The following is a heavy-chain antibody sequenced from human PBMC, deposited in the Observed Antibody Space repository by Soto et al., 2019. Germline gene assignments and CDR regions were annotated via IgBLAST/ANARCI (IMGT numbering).Heavy chain of an antibody. CDR3: ASGNLEVEMATIGCFDI. CDR2: IYYSGST. V-gene: IGHV4-39*01. CDR1: GGSISSSSYY. J-gene: IGHJ3*02. D-gene: IGHD5-12*01. Sequence: SETLSLTCTVSGGSISSSSYYWGWIRQPPGKGLEWIGSIYYSGSTYYNPSLKSRITISVDTSKNQFSLKLSSVTAADTAVYYCASGNLEVEMATIGCFDIWGQGTMVTVSS.